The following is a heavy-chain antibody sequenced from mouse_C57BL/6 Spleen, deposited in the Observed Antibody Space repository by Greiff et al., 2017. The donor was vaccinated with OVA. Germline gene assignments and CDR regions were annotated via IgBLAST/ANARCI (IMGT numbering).Heavy chain of an antibody. CDR3: ARSEVSTMVTTRKNYFDY. CDR1: GYAFSSYW. D-gene: IGHD2-2*01. J-gene: IGHJ2*01. CDR2: IYPGDGDT. Sequence: VQLQQSGAELVKPGASVKISCKASGYAFSSYWMNWVKQRPGKGLEWIGQIYPGDGDTNYNGKFKGKATLTADKSSSTAYMQLSSLTSEDSAVYFCARSEVSTMVTTRKNYFDYWGQGTTLTVSS. V-gene: IGHV1-80*01.